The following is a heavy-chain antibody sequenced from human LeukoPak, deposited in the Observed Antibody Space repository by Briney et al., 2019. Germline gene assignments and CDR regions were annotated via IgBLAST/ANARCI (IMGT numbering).Heavy chain of an antibody. D-gene: IGHD3-3*01. CDR1: GYSFTGYW. J-gene: IGHJ5*02. Sequence: GESLQISCKGSGYSFTGYWIGWVRQMPGKGLEWMGIIYPGDSDTRYSPSFQGQVTISADKSISTAYLQWSSLKASDTAMYYCARHHKRITIFGVGNWFDPWGQGTLVTVSS. V-gene: IGHV5-51*01. CDR2: IYPGDSDT. CDR3: ARHHKRITIFGVGNWFDP.